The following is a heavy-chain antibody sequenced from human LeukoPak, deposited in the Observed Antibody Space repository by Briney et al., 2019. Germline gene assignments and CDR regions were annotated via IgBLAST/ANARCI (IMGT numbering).Heavy chain of an antibody. V-gene: IGHV3-23*01. D-gene: IGHD6-6*01. CDR3: AKAPSYSSSSFFDY. CDR2: IIGSGGST. J-gene: IGHJ4*02. Sequence: AIIGSGGSTYYADSVKGRFTISRDNSKNTLYLQMNSLRAEDTAVYYCAKAPSYSSSSFFDYWGQGTLVTVSS.